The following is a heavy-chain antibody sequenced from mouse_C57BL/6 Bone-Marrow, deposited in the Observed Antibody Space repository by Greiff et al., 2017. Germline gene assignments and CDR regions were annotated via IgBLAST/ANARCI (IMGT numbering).Heavy chain of an antibody. V-gene: IGHV5-16*01. J-gene: IGHJ2*01. CDR3: ARLPYYFDY. CDR1: GFTFSDYY. CDR2: INYDGSST. Sequence: EVQLQESEGGLVQPGSSMKLSCTASGFTFSDYYMALVRQVPEKGLEWVANINYDGSSTYYLDSLKSRFIISRDNAKNILYLQMSSLKSEDTATXYCARLPYYFDYWGKGTTLTVSS.